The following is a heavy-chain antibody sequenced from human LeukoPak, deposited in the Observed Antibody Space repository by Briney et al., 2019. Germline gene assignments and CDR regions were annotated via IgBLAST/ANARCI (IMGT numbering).Heavy chain of an antibody. CDR3: ARETRITGTPFDI. V-gene: IGHV1-18*01. J-gene: IGHJ3*02. CDR2: ISAYNGNT. CDR1: GYTFTSYG. D-gene: IGHD1-20*01. Sequence: ASVKVSCKASGYTFTSYGISWVRQAPGQGLEWMGWISAYNGNTNYAQKFQGRVTITRDTSASTAYMELSSLRSEDTAVYYCARETRITGTPFDIWGQGTMVTVSS.